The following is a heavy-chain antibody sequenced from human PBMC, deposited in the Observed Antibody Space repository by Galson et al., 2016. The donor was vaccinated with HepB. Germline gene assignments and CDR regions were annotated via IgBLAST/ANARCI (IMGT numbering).Heavy chain of an antibody. J-gene: IGHJ6*02. D-gene: IGHD5-18*01. CDR3: ARDPGYTYGMTYFYYGMDV. CDR2: IIPMFGTA. V-gene: IGHV1-69*13. CDR1: GGTLSSYV. Sequence: SVKVSCKVSGGTLSSYVISWVRQAPGQGLEWMGGIIPMFGTANHAQKFQGRVTITADESTATAYMELTSLKSEDTAVYYCARDPGYTYGMTYFYYGMDVWGQGTTVTVSS.